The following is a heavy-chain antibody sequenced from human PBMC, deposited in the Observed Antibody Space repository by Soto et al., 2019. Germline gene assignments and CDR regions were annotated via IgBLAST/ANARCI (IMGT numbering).Heavy chain of an antibody. CDR2: IYYSGST. V-gene: IGHV4-31*03. Sequence: QVQLQESGPGLVKPSQTLSLTCTVSGGSISSGGYYWSWIRQHPGKGLEWIGYIYYSGSTYYNPSLKRRVTISVDTSKNQFSLKLSSVTAADTAVYYCARDHCSSTSCYHAFDIWGQGTMVTVSS. D-gene: IGHD2-2*01. J-gene: IGHJ3*02. CDR3: ARDHCSSTSCYHAFDI. CDR1: GGSISSGGYY.